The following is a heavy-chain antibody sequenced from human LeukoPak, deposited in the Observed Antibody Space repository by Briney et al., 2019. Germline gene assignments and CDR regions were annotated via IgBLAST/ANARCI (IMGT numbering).Heavy chain of an antibody. D-gene: IGHD2-2*01. CDR1: GFTFGDYT. CDR3: ARERCGSATCDWFDP. Sequence: PGGSLRLSCVASGFTFGDYTMNWVRQAPGEGLEWVSSISSSSTYIHYGDSVRGRFTISRDNAKNSLYLQMDSLRAEDTAVYYCARERCGSATCDWFDPLGQGTLVTVSS. V-gene: IGHV3-21*06. CDR2: ISSSSTYI. J-gene: IGHJ5*02.